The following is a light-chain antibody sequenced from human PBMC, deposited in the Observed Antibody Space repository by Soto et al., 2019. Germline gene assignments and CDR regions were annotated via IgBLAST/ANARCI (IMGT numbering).Light chain of an antibody. CDR3: QQYDSYWT. CDR2: KAS. CDR1: QSVRVW. Sequence: DIQMTQSPSTLSASVGDTVTITCRASQSVRVWLAWYQQKPGKAPKLLIYKASRLESGVPSRFSGRGSGTEFTLTISSLQSEDFATYYCQQYDSYWTFGQGTTVDIK. V-gene: IGKV1-5*03. J-gene: IGKJ1*01.